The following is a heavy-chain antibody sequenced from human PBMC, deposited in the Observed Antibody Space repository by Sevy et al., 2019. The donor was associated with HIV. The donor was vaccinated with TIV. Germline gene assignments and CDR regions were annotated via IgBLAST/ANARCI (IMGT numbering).Heavy chain of an antibody. CDR2: IYHSGNT. CDR3: ARDGGTMTTPGCLDF. V-gene: IGHV4-30-2*01. CDR1: GASISSGVYS. J-gene: IGHJ3*01. Sequence: SETLSLTCAVSGASISSGVYSWNWIRQPPGKGLEWIGDIYHSGNTYYNPSLKSRVTISVDRSNNQFALKMRSVTAADTAVYYCARDGGTMTTPGCLDFWGQGIMVTVSS. D-gene: IGHD4-17*01.